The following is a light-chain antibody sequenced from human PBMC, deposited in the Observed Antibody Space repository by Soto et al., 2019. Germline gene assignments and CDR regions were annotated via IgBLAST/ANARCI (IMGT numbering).Light chain of an antibody. V-gene: IGKV1-9*01. CDR3: QQLNTFPLT. Sequence: DIQFPQSPSFVSASVADRAPITCRASQDFSNYLAWYQQKPGEAPKLLIYVASTLHSGVPSRFSGSGSGTEFTLTISSMQPEDFASYYCQQLNTFPLTFGGGTKVDIK. CDR2: VAS. CDR1: QDFSNY. J-gene: IGKJ4*01.